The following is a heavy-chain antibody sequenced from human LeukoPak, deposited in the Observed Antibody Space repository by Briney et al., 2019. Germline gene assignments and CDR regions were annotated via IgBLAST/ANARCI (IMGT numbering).Heavy chain of an antibody. D-gene: IGHD2-8*01. CDR2: ISSSSSTI. J-gene: IGHJ4*02. Sequence: GGSLRLSCAASGFTFSSYSMNWVRQAPGKGLEWVSYISSSSSTIFYADSVKGRFTISRDNAKNSLYLQMNSLRDEDTAVYYCAREYVGYFDYWGQGTLVTVSP. V-gene: IGHV3-48*02. CDR1: GFTFSSYS. CDR3: AREYVGYFDY.